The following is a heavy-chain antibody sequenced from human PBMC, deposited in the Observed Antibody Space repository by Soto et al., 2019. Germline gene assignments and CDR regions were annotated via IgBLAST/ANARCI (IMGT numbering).Heavy chain of an antibody. J-gene: IGHJ3*02. CDR3: TTYCSSTSCYFTLDAFDI. CDR1: GFTFSNAW. V-gene: IGHV3-15*01. CDR2: IKSKTDGGTT. Sequence: GSLRLSCAASGFTFSNAWMSWVRQAPGKGLEWVGRIKSKTDGGTTDYAAPVKGRFTISRDDSKNTLYLQMNSLKTEDTAVYYCTTYCSSTSCYFTLDAFDIWGQGTMVTVSS. D-gene: IGHD2-2*01.